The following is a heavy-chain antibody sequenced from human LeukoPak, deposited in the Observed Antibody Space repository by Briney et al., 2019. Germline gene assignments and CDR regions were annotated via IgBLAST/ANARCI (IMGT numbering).Heavy chain of an antibody. CDR3: ARDNRDYFDY. CDR2: INALSGDT. D-gene: IGHD2/OR15-2a*01. CDR1: GYTFTGYY. Sequence: ASVKVSCKASGYTFTGYYIHWVRQAPGQGLEWMGWINALSGDTKYEQKFQGRVTMTRDTSISAAYMELSRLTSDDTAVYYCARDNRDYFDYWGQGTLVTVSS. J-gene: IGHJ4*02. V-gene: IGHV1-2*02.